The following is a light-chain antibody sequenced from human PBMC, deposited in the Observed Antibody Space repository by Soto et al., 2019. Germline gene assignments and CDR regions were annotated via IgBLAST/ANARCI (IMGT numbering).Light chain of an antibody. CDR3: ASWDDSLNGVV. CDR2: SNN. J-gene: IGLJ2*01. Sequence: QSVLTQPPSASGTPGQRVTISCSGSNSNIGSNTVNWYQQLPGTAPKLLIYSNNQRPSGVPGRFSDSKSGTSASLAISGLQSEDEADYYCASWDDSLNGVVFGGGNKLTVL. V-gene: IGLV1-44*01. CDR1: NSNIGSNT.